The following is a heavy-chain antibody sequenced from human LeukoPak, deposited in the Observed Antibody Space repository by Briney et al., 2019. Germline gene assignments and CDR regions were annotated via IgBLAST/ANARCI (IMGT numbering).Heavy chain of an antibody. D-gene: IGHD3-10*01. CDR2: ISSSSSTM. V-gene: IGHV3-48*04. CDR3: ASYGSGSYIPY. J-gene: IGHJ4*02. CDR1: GFTFSSYS. Sequence: GGSLRLSCAASGFTFSSYSMNWVRQAPGKGLEWVSYISSSSSTMYYADSVKGRFTISRDNAKNSLYLQMNSLRAEDTAVYYCASYGSGSYIPYWGQGTLVTVSS.